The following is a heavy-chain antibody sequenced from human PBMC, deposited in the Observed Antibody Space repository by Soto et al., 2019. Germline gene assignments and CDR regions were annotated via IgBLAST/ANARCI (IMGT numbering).Heavy chain of an antibody. Sequence: QVQLQESGPGLVKPSQTLSLTCTVSGRSIRSGGYYWSWIRQHPGKGLEWIGYIYYSGSTYYNPSLKGRVAISLDTSKNQFSLNLSSVNAADTAVYYCARTYTSSPYLDYVGQGTLVAVSS. V-gene: IGHV4-31*03. J-gene: IGHJ4*02. D-gene: IGHD6-6*01. CDR3: ARTYTSSPYLDY. CDR1: GRSIRSGGYY. CDR2: IYYSGST.